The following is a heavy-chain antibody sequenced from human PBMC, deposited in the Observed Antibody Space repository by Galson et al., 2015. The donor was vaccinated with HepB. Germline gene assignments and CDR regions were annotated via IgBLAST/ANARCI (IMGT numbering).Heavy chain of an antibody. CDR1: GGTFSSYA. CDR2: IIPIFGTA. J-gene: IGHJ6*02. Sequence: SVKVSCKASGGTFSSYAISWVRQAPGQGLEWMGGIIPIFGTANYAQKFQGRVTITADESTSTAYMELSSLRSEDTAVYYCAVPYCSSTSCYQSYYYYYGMDVWGQGTTVTVSS. D-gene: IGHD2-2*01. V-gene: IGHV1-69*13. CDR3: AVPYCSSTSCYQSYYYYYGMDV.